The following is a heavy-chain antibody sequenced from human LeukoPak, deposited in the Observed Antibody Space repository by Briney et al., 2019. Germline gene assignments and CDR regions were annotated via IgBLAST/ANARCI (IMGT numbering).Heavy chain of an antibody. V-gene: IGHV1-69*13. CDR2: IIPIFGTA. D-gene: IGHD2/OR15-2a*01. Sequence: SVKVSCKASGGTFSSYAISWVRQAPGQGLEWMGGIIPIFGTANYAQKFQGRVTITADESTSTAYMELSSLRSEDTAVYYCARGEEYCRRPTCYGGETGFDPWGRETLLTVSS. J-gene: IGHJ5*02. CDR3: ARGEEYCRRPTCYGGETGFDP. CDR1: GGTFSSYA.